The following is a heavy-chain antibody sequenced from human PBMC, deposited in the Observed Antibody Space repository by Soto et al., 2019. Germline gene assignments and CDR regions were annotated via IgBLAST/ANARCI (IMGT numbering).Heavy chain of an antibody. CDR3: ARDLIVLVPAAIGDHYYYYYYGMDV. D-gene: IGHD2-2*01. V-gene: IGHV3-30-3*01. CDR2: ISYDGSNK. J-gene: IGHJ6*02. Sequence: QVQLVESGGGVVQPGRSLRLSCAASGFTFSSYAMHWVRQAPGKGLEWVAVISYDGSNKYYADSVKGRFTISRDNSKNTMYLQMNSLRAEDTAVYYCARDLIVLVPAAIGDHYYYYYYGMDVWGQGTTVTVSS. CDR1: GFTFSSYA.